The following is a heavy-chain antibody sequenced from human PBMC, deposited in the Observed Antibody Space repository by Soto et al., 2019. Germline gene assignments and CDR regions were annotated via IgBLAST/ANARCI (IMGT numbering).Heavy chain of an antibody. CDR3: TRGYGDYVRDY. V-gene: IGHV3-73*01. D-gene: IGHD4-17*01. CDR1: GFTFSGSA. CDR2: IRSKSNSYAT. Sequence: EVQLGESGGGLVQPGGSLKLSCAVSGFTFSGSAMHWVRQASGKGLEWVGRIRSKSNSYATAYAASVKGRFTISRDDSKNTPYLQMNSLKTEDTAVYYCTRGYGDYVRDYWGQGTLVTVSS. J-gene: IGHJ4*02.